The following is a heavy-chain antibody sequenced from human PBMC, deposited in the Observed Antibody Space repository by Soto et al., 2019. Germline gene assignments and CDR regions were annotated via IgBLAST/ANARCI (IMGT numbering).Heavy chain of an antibody. Sequence: PSETLSLTCTVSSGSISVTNVFWGWVRQPPGEGLEWVGNIDYSGTGYFSPSLATRVTFHPDTSKTQFSLTLYSVTAAATSVYYCARITGRHLDYWGQGILVTVSS. J-gene: IGHJ4*02. D-gene: IGHD1-20*01. V-gene: IGHV4-39*01. CDR3: ARITGRHLDY. CDR2: IDYSGTG. CDR1: SGSISVTNVF.